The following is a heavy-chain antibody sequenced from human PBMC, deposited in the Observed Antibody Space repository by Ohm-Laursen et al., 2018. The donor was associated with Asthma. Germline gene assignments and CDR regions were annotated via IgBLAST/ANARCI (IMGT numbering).Heavy chain of an antibody. V-gene: IGHV3-48*01. CDR3: ARSERDTTVIIYYYGMDV. J-gene: IGHJ6*02. CDR2: IGSGSSTI. D-gene: IGHD4-23*01. Sequence: SLRLFCAASGFSISTFSMNWVRQAPGKGLEWVSYIGSGSSTIHYADSVKGRFTISRDNAKNSLYLQMNSLRAEDTAVYYCARSERDTTVIIYYYGMDVWGQGTTVTVSS. CDR1: GFSISTFS.